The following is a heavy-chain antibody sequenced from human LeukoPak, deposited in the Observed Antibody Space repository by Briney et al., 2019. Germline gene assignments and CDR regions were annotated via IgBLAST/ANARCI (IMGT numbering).Heavy chain of an antibody. V-gene: IGHV1-18*01. CDR3: ARDDSLRSGYSAYYYYYYMDV. CDR2: ISAYNGNT. D-gene: IGHD3-22*01. Sequence: ASVKVSCKASGYTFTSYGISWVRQAPGQGLEWMGWISAYNGNTNYAQKLQGRVTMTTDTSTSTAYMELRSLRSDDTAVYYCARDDSLRSGYSAYYYYYYMDVWGKGTTVTVSS. J-gene: IGHJ6*03. CDR1: GYTFTSYG.